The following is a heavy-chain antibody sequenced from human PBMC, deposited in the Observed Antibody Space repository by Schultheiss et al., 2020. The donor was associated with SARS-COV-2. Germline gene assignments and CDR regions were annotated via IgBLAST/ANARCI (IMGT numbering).Heavy chain of an antibody. CDR2: IRSKAYGGTT. CDR3: TREAFHDY. V-gene: IGHV3-49*04. J-gene: IGHJ4*02. CDR1: GFTFGDYA. Sequence: GESLKISCTASGFTFGDYAMSWVRQAPGKGLEWVGFIRSKAYGGTTEYAASVKGRFTISRDDSKSIAYLQMNSLKTEDTAVYYCTREAFHDYWGQGTLVTVSS.